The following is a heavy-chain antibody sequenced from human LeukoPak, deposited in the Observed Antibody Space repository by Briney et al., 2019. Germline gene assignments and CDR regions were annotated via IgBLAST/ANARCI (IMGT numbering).Heavy chain of an antibody. J-gene: IGHJ6*03. Sequence: GGSLRLSCAASGFTSSDYYMSWIRQAPGKGLEWVSYISSSGSTIYYADSVKGRFTISRDNAKNSLYLQMNSLRAEDTAVYYCARVVVVVPAAISRYYMDVWGKGTTVTISS. CDR2: ISSSGSTI. D-gene: IGHD2-2*01. CDR3: ARVVVVVPAAISRYYMDV. CDR1: GFTSSDYY. V-gene: IGHV3-11*01.